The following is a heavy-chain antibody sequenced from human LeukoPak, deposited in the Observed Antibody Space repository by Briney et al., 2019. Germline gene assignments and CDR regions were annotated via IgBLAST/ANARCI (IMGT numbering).Heavy chain of an antibody. CDR3: AKVGGRSWFYFDS. CDR2: ITHDGSDK. D-gene: IGHD6-13*01. J-gene: IGHJ4*02. V-gene: IGHV3-30*18. Sequence: GGSLRLSCAYSAFNSTDYGMDWVRQAPGKGLEWVAVITHDGSDKYYADSVKGRFSIPRDNSKNIVYLQMNSLRPEDTAIYFCAKVGGRSWFYFDSWGRGTVVTVSS. CDR1: AFNSTDYG.